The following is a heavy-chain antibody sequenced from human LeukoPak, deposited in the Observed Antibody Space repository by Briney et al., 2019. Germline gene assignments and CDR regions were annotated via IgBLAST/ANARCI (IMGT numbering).Heavy chain of an antibody. CDR2: INPNSGGT. J-gene: IGHJ5*02. V-gene: IGHV1-2*02. Sequence: ASVKVSCKASGYTFTGYYMHWVRQAPGQGLEWMGWINPNSGGTNYAQKFQGRVTMTRDTSISTVYMELSRLRSDDTAVYYCARDTAMVTYWFDPWGQGTLVTVSS. CDR3: ARDTAMVTYWFDP. D-gene: IGHD5-18*01. CDR1: GYTFTGYY.